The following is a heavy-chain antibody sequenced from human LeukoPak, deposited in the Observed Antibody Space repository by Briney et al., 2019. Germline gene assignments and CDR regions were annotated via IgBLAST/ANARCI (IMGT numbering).Heavy chain of an antibody. CDR2: ISYDGSIK. CDR3: ARDSYGMDV. Sequence: GGSLRPSCAASRFTFSNYAMHWVRQAPGKGLEWVAEISYDGSIKYYADSVKGRFIISRDNSKNTLYLQMNSLRVEDTAVYYCARDSYGMDVWGQGTTVIVSS. V-gene: IGHV3-30-3*01. J-gene: IGHJ6*02. CDR1: RFTFSNYA.